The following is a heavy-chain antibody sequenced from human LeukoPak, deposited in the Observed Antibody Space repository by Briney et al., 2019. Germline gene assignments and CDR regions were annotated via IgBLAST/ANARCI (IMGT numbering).Heavy chain of an antibody. Sequence: GGSLRLSCVASGFTFTRYAMSWVRQAPGKGLEWVSSISGSGGETYYADSVKGRFTISRDNSKNTLYLQMNSLRAEDTAVYYCAKMYSLNAFDIWGQGTMVTVSS. D-gene: IGHD2-15*01. V-gene: IGHV3-23*01. CDR1: GFTFTRYA. CDR3: AKMYSLNAFDI. J-gene: IGHJ3*02. CDR2: ISGSGGET.